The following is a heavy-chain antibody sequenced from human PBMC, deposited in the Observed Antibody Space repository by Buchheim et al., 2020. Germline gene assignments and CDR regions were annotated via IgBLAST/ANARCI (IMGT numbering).Heavy chain of an antibody. V-gene: IGHV3-30*04. Sequence: QVQLVESGGGVVQPGRSLRLSCAASGFTFSSYAMHWVRQAPGKGLEWVAIISYDGSNKYYADSVKGRFTIPRDNSNNTLYLQINSLRAEDTAVYYCAREYAMDVWGQGTT. CDR1: GFTFSSYA. J-gene: IGHJ6*02. CDR3: AREYAMDV. CDR2: ISYDGSNK.